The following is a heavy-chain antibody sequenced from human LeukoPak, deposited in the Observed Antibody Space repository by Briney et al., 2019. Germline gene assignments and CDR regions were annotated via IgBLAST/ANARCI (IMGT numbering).Heavy chain of an antibody. Sequence: SETLSLTCTVSGGSIRGYYWSWIRQPPGKGLEWIGYIYYSGSTNYNPSLKSRVTISVDTSKNQFSLKLSSVTAADTAVYYCARVYYSSSYDYWYFDLWGRGTLVTVSS. D-gene: IGHD6-13*01. J-gene: IGHJ2*01. CDR2: IYYSGST. CDR3: ARVYYSSSYDYWYFDL. V-gene: IGHV4-59*01. CDR1: GGSIRGYY.